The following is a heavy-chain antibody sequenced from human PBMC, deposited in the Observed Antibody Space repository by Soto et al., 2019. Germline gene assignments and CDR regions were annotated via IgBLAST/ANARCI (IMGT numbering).Heavy chain of an antibody. D-gene: IGHD3-22*01. CDR3: ARRGYFDSSGYLAY. Sequence: ASVKVSCKASGYTFSSYGISWVRHAPGQGLEWMGWVRGDNSKTNYAQKFQGRVTLTTDTSTSTAYMEVRSLRSDDTAVYYCARRGYFDSSGYLAYWGQGTLVTVSS. CDR2: VRGDNSKT. J-gene: IGHJ4*02. V-gene: IGHV1-18*04. CDR1: GYTFSSYG.